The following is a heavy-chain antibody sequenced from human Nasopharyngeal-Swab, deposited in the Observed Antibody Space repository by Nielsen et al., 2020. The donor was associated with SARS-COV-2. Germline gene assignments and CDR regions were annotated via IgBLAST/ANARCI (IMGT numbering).Heavy chain of an antibody. D-gene: IGHD3-22*01. CDR1: GFTVSSNY. Sequence: GGSLRLSCAASGFTVSSNYMSWVRQPPGKGLEWVSVIYSGGSTYYADSVKGRFTISRHNSKNTLYLQMNSLRAEDTAVYYCARERYYYDSSGYPGSNWFDPWGQGTLVTVSS. CDR2: IYSGGST. CDR3: ARERYYYDSSGYPGSNWFDP. V-gene: IGHV3-53*04. J-gene: IGHJ5*02.